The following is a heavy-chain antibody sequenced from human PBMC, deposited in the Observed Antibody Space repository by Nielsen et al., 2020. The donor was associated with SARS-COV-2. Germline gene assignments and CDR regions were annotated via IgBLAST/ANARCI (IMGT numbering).Heavy chain of an antibody. Sequence: GESLKISCAASGFSFSSYAMTWVRQAPGKGLEWVSSIGTTGDKTFYADSVKGRFTISRDNSKNTLYLQLNSPRAEDTAVFYCAKISGSQRHYFDFWGQGALATVSS. CDR1: GFSFSSYA. V-gene: IGHV3-23*01. CDR3: AKISGSQRHYFDF. CDR2: IGTTGDKT. D-gene: IGHD1-26*01. J-gene: IGHJ4*02.